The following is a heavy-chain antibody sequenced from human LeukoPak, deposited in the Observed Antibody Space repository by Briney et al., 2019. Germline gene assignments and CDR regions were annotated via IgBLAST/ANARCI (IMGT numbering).Heavy chain of an antibody. V-gene: IGHV1-2*02. CDR3: ARDRDYGSGIFDY. J-gene: IGHJ4*02. CDR2: INPNSGGT. D-gene: IGHD3-10*01. Sequence: ASVKGSCKASGYTFTGYYMHWVRQAPGQGLEWMGWINPNSGGTNYAQKFQGRVTMTRDTSISTAYMELNRLRSDDTAVYYCARDRDYGSGIFDYWGQGTLVTVSS. CDR1: GYTFTGYY.